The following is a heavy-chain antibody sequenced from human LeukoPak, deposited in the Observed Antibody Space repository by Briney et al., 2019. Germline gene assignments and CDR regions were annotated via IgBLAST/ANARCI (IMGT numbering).Heavy chain of an antibody. CDR2: IWKDGSTK. D-gene: IGHD6-13*01. CDR1: GFTFSSYG. J-gene: IGHJ4*02. Sequence: GGSLRLSCAASGFTFSSYGMHWVRQAPGKGLEWVAVIWKDGSTKYYADTVRGRFTISRDNSKNPLDLQVNSLRAEDTAVYYCARDRGTSWYILDYWGQGTLVTVSS. CDR3: ARDRGTSWYILDY. V-gene: IGHV3-33*01.